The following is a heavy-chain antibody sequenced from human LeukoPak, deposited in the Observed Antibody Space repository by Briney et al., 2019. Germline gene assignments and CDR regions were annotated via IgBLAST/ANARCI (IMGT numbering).Heavy chain of an antibody. CDR2: INPSGGST. Sequence: GASVKVSCKASGYTFTSYYMHWVRQAPGQGLEWMGIINPSGGSTSYAQKFQGRVTMTRDTSTSTVYMELSSLRSEDTAVYYCARDRGYSYGSPNYFDYWGQGTLVTVSS. D-gene: IGHD5-18*01. J-gene: IGHJ4*02. V-gene: IGHV1-46*01. CDR3: ARDRGYSYGSPNYFDY. CDR1: GYTFTSYY.